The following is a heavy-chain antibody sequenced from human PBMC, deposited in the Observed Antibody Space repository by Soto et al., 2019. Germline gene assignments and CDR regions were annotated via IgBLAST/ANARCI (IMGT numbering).Heavy chain of an antibody. V-gene: IGHV3-30*18. CDR3: AKEIWAAAGTEGNFDY. J-gene: IGHJ4*02. CDR1: GFTFSSYG. CDR2: ISYDGSNK. Sequence: GGSLRLSCAASGFTFSSYGMHWVRPAPGKGLEWVAVISYDGSNKYYADSVKGRFTISRDNSKNTLYLQMNSLRAEDTAVYYCAKEIWAAAGTEGNFDYWGQGTLVTVSS. D-gene: IGHD6-13*01.